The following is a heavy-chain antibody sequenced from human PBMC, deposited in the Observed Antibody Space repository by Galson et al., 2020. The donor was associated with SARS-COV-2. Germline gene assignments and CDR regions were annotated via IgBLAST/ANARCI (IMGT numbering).Heavy chain of an antibody. D-gene: IGHD2-21*01. V-gene: IGHV1-46*04. Sequence: ASVKVSCKASGYTFISFYIHWVRQAPGQGLEWMGVINPSGDITSYAQKLRGRVTVTRDMSTQTVYMELSSLTSEDTAVYYCAREWGDINSSFFDYWGQGSLVVVSS. CDR3: AREWGDINSSFFDY. CDR2: INPSGDIT. J-gene: IGHJ4*02. CDR1: GYTFISFY.